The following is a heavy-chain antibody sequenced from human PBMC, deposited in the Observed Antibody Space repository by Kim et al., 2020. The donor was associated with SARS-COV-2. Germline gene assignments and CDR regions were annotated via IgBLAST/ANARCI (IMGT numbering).Heavy chain of an antibody. CDR3: ARERQLGPYYYYYGMDV. D-gene: IGHD6-13*01. Sequence: GGSLRLSCTASGFTFSSYSMNWVRQAPGKGLEWVSSISSSSSYIYYADSVKGRFTISRDNAKNSLYLQMNSLRAEDTAVYYCARERQLGPYYYYYGMDVWGQGTTVTVSS. V-gene: IGHV3-21*01. J-gene: IGHJ6*02. CDR1: GFTFSSYS. CDR2: ISSSSSYI.